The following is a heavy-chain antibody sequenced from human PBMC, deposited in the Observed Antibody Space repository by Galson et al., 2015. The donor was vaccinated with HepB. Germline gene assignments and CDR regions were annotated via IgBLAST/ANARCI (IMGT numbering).Heavy chain of an antibody. D-gene: IGHD3-16*02. CDR1: GFTFSHHG. J-gene: IGHJ6*03. CDR2: ISRHGDTK. CDR3: GIVPGPMDV. Sequence: SLRLSCAASGFTFSHHGMVRIRQVPGKGLEWMSFISRHGDTKLYADSVKGRFSISRDNSGNTLHLLMNSLSAEDTAVYFCGIVPGPMDVWGKGTTVTVSS. V-gene: IGHV3-30*03.